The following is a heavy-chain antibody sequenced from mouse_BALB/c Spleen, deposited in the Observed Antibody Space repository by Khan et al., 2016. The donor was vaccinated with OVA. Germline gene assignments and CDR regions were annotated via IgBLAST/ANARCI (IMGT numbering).Heavy chain of an antibody. Sequence: VQLQQSGPDLVKPGASVKISCKASGYSFTLYYMTWVKQSHGKSLEWIGRVNPNTGGSDYNQEFKGKAILTLDTSSKPAYMELHSQTSEDSAVYYCARGYDFFAYWGQGTLVTVSA. J-gene: IGHJ3*01. CDR2: VNPNTGGS. CDR3: ARGYDFFAY. D-gene: IGHD2-14*01. CDR1: GYSFTLYY. V-gene: IGHV1-26*01.